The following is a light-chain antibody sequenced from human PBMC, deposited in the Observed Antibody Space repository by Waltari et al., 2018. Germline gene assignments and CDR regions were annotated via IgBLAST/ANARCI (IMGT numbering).Light chain of an antibody. CDR2: VKV. CDR3: AAWDDSLNGWV. Sequence: QSVLTQPPSASGTPGQRVTISCSGSSSNIERNTVNWYQQLPGTAPKRLIYVKVKRPSGVPDRFSGSKSGTSASLASSGLQSEDEGDYYCAAWDDSLNGWVFGGGTKVTAL. CDR1: SSNIERNT. V-gene: IGLV1-44*01. J-gene: IGLJ3*02.